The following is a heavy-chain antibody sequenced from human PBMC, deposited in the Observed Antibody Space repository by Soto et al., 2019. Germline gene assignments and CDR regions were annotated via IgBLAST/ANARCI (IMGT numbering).Heavy chain of an antibody. CDR1: GGTFSSYA. Sequence: QVQLVQSGAEVKKPGSSVKVSCKASGGTFSSYAISWVRQAPGQGLEWMGGIIPIFGTANYAQKFQGRVTITADESTSTAYMELSSLRSEDTAVYYCARGEVTIFGVVIYCYYGMDVWGQGTTVTVSS. J-gene: IGHJ6*02. V-gene: IGHV1-69*01. D-gene: IGHD3-3*01. CDR3: ARGEVTIFGVVIYCYYGMDV. CDR2: IIPIFGTA.